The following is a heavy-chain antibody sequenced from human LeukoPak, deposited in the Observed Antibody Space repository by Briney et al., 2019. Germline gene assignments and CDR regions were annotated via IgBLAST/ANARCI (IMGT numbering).Heavy chain of an antibody. CDR3: ARNVVVVLAAEDYYYYGMDV. CDR1: GGTCSSYA. D-gene: IGHD2-2*01. CDR2: IIPIFGTA. J-gene: IGHJ6*02. Sequence: SVKVSCKASGGTCSSYAISWVRQAPGQGLEWMGGIIPIFGTANYAQKFQGRVTITADESTSTAYMELSSLRSEDTAVYYCARNVVVVLAAEDYYYYGMDVWGQGTTVTVSS. V-gene: IGHV1-69*01.